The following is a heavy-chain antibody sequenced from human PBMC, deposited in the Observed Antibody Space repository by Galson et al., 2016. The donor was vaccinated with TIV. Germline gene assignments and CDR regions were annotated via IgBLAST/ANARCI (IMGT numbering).Heavy chain of an antibody. CDR2: ITGSGAYT. D-gene: IGHD3-3*01. CDR1: GFTFSSYA. Sequence: SLRLSCAASGFTFSSYAMTWVRQAPGKGLEWVSGITGSGAYTYYGDSVKGRFTISRDNPKNTLYLQMNSLRAEDTAVYYCAEVRDLSGYSIVSFDHWGQGILVTVSS. CDR3: AEVRDLSGYSIVSFDH. J-gene: IGHJ4*02. V-gene: IGHV3-23*01.